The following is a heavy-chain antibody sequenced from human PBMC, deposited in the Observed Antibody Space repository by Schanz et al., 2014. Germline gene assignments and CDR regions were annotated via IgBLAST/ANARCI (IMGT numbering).Heavy chain of an antibody. V-gene: IGHV3-66*01. CDR2: TYSGGST. CDR3: AKDLISGWSGFDY. D-gene: IGHD6-19*01. CDR1: VFTVSSNY. J-gene: IGHJ4*02. Sequence: EVQLVESGGGLVQPGGSLRLSCAASVFTVSSNYMSWVRQAPGKGLEWVSITYSGGSTYYADSVKGRFTISRDNSKNTLYLLMNSLRAEDTAVYYCAKDLISGWSGFDYWGQGTLVTVSS.